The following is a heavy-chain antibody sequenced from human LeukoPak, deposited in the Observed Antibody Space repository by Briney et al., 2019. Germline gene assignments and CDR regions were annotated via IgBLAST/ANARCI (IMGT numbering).Heavy chain of an antibody. CDR1: GFTFSGSA. V-gene: IGHV3-73*01. CDR3: SVNYCSGASCYMF. J-gene: IGHJ4*02. CDR2: IRSKTNNYAT. D-gene: IGHD2-15*01. Sequence: GGSLRLSCAASGFTFSGSAMHWVRQASGKGLEWVGRIRSKTNNYATAYAASMKGKFTISRDDSKNTAYLQMNSLKTEDTAVYYCSVNYCSGASCYMFWGQGTLVTVSS.